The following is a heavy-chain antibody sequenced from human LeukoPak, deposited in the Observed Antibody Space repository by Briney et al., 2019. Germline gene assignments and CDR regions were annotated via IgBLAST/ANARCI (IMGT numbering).Heavy chain of an antibody. CDR1: GFTFSYYG. CDR3: AQDERLARIGY. D-gene: IGHD3-9*01. Sequence: GGSLRLSCAASGFTFSYYGMNWVRQAPGKGLEWVSGVTGSGTSTYYADSVRGRFTIFRDNSKNTLYMQMNSLRAEDTAVYYCAQDERLARIGYWGQKTPVTVSS. CDR2: VTGSGTST. J-gene: IGHJ4*01. V-gene: IGHV3-23*01.